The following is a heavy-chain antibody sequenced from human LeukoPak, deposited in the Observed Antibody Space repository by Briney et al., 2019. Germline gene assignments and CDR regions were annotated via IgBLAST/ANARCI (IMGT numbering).Heavy chain of an antibody. CDR1: GGSISSYY. Sequence: SETLSLTCTVSGGSISSYYWSWIRQPAGKGLEWIGRIYTSGSTNYNPSLKSRVTMSVDTSKNQFSLKLSSVTAADTAVHYCARGYCSGGSCYSYYYYNYMDVWGKGTTVTVSS. CDR3: ARGYCSGGSCYSYYYYNYMDV. V-gene: IGHV4-4*07. D-gene: IGHD2-15*01. J-gene: IGHJ6*03. CDR2: IYTSGST.